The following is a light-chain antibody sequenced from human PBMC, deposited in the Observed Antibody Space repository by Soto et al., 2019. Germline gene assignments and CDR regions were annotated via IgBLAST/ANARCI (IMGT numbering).Light chain of an antibody. CDR1: SSDIGAGYD. Sequence: QSVLTQPPSVSGGPGQRVTISCTGSSSDIGAGYDVHWYQQFPGTAPKLLIYGNSNRPSGVPDRFSGSKSGTSASLAITGLQAEDEADYYCQSYDSRLTGWGMFGGGTKLTVL. V-gene: IGLV1-40*01. J-gene: IGLJ3*02. CDR2: GNS. CDR3: QSYDSRLTGWGM.